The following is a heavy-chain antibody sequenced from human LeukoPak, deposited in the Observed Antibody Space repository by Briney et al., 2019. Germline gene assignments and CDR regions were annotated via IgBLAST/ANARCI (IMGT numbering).Heavy chain of an antibody. CDR3: ARRTFGGVIKY. V-gene: IGHV4-39*07. J-gene: IGHJ4*02. CDR2: INHSGST. Sequence: SETLSLTCTVSGDSISSGSYYWSWIRQPPGKGLEWIGEINHSGSTNYNPSLKSRVTISVDTSKNQFSLKLSSVTAADTAVYYCARRTFGGVIKYWGQGTLVTVSS. CDR1: GDSISSGSYY. D-gene: IGHD3-16*01.